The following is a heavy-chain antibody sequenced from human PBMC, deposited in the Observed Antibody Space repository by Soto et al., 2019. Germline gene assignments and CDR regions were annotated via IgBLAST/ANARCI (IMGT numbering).Heavy chain of an antibody. J-gene: IGHJ4*02. CDR2: INAGNGNT. Sequence: ASVKVSCKASGYTFTSYAMHWVSQAPEQRLEWMGWINAGNGNTKYSQKFQGRVTITRDTSASTAYMELSSLRSEDTAVYYCARGITELGYCISTSCIQGHPNFDYWGQGTLVTVSS. CDR3: ARGITELGYCISTSCIQGHPNFDY. D-gene: IGHD2-2*01. V-gene: IGHV1-3*01. CDR1: GYTFTSYA.